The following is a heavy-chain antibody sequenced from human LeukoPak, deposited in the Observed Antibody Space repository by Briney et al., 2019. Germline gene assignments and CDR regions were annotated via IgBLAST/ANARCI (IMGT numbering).Heavy chain of an antibody. CDR3: ARDRIDSSGSYYIDY. D-gene: IGHD3-22*01. Sequence: SETLSLTCTVSGGSVSSGSYYWSWIRQPPGKGLEWIGYIYYSGSTNYNPSLKSQVTISVDTSKNQFSLKLSSVTAADTAVYYCARDRIDSSGSYYIDYWGQGTLVTVSS. CDR1: GGSVSSGSYY. CDR2: IYYSGST. V-gene: IGHV4-61*01. J-gene: IGHJ4*02.